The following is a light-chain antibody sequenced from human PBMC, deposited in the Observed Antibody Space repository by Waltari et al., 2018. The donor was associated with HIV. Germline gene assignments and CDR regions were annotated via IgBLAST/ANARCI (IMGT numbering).Light chain of an antibody. CDR1: QSITTY. CDR2: AAS. V-gene: IGKV1-39*01. Sequence: DIQMTNSPSPLSASVGDRVTITCRASQSITTYLNWYQQKPGKAPKLLIYAASNLQSGVPSRFSGSGSGTDFTLTISSLQPEDFATYYCQQSYITPHTFGQGTKVEIK. CDR3: QQSYITPHT. J-gene: IGKJ1*01.